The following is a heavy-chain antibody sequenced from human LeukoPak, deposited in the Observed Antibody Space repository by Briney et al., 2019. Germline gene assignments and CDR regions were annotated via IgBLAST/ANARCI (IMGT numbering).Heavy chain of an antibody. CDR3: ATSYDVKTAPYDL. J-gene: IGHJ5*02. CDR1: GDAINKYC. CDR2: IYTSGST. Sequence: SGSLSGNCNETGDAINKYCVWRVGQALAKGLKLIGYIYTSGSTDYNPSLKSRVTMSVDTSKNQVSMELRFLPAADTAVYYCATSYDVKTAPYDLWGQGTLVTVSS. D-gene: IGHD3-10*02. V-gene: IGHV4-4*09.